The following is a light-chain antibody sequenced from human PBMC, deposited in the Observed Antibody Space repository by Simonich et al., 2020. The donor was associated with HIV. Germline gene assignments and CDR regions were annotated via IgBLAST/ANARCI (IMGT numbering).Light chain of an antibody. J-gene: IGLJ3*02. CDR3: QSYDRGNRV. V-gene: IGLV6-57*03. CDR1: SGSIASNY. CDR2: EEN. Sequence: NFMLTQPLSVSESPGKTVTISCTRSSGSIASNYVQWYQLRPGRAPPPVFHEENQRPSGVPDRFAGSIDRSSNSASLTNSGLQTEDEADYYCQSYDRGNRVFGGGTKLTVL.